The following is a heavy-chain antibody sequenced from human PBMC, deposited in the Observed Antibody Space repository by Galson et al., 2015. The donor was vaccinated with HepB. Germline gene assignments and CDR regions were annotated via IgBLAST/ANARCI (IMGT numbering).Heavy chain of an antibody. CDR1: GGTFGSFA. CDR3: ARSRSGYFHDAFDI. Sequence: SVKVSCKASGGTFGSFAISWVRQAPGQGLEWMGGIIPMLNTPDYAQNFQGRVTITADESTTTAYMELSSLRSEDTAVYFCARSRSGYFHDAFDIWDQGTMVTVSS. V-gene: IGHV1-69*13. CDR2: IIPMLNTP. D-gene: IGHD3-3*01. J-gene: IGHJ3*02.